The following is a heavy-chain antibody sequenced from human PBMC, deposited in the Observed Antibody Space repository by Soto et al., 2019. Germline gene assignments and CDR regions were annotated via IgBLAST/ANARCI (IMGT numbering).Heavy chain of an antibody. V-gene: IGHV4-59*01. CDR2: IDYSGST. J-gene: IGHJ4*02. CDR3: ARGDYYGSGSYYNDY. Sequence: PSETLSLTCTVSGGSISSYYWSWIRQPPGKGLEWIGYIDYSGSTNYNPSLKSRVTISVDTSKNHFSLKLSSVTAADTAVYYCARGDYYGSGSYYNDYWGQGTLVTVSS. D-gene: IGHD3-10*01. CDR1: GGSISSYY.